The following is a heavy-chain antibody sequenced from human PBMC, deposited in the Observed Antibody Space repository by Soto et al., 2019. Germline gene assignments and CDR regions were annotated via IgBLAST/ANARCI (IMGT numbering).Heavy chain of an antibody. D-gene: IGHD3-9*01. Sequence: GGSLRLSCAASGFTFSSYAMSWVRQAPGKGLEWVSAISGSGGSTYYADSVKGRFTISRDNSKNTLYLQMNSLRAEDTAVYYCAKDPSIHLRYFDWCFDYWGQGTLVTVSS. V-gene: IGHV3-23*01. J-gene: IGHJ4*02. CDR2: ISGSGGST. CDR1: GFTFSSYA. CDR3: AKDPSIHLRYFDWCFDY.